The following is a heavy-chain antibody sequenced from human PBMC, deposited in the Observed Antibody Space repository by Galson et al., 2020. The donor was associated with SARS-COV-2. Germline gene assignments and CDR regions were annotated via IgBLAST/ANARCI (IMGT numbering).Heavy chain of an antibody. D-gene: IGHD3-10*01. V-gene: IGHV3-53*01. CDR3: ARDPGGAGSYN. CDR2: IYNDGSV. J-gene: IGHJ4*02. CDR1: GFAVNSDY. Sequence: GESLKISCAASGFAVNSDYMSWVRQAAGKGLEWVSTIYNDGSVYYADSVKGRFTISRDDSKHTLFLQLDRLRAEDTAVYYCARDPGGAGSYNWGQGTLVTVSS.